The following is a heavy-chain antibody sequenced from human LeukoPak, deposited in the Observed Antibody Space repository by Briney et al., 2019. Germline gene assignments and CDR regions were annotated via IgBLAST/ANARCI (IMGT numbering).Heavy chain of an antibody. V-gene: IGHV3-23*01. CDR2: ISGSGENT. Sequence: GGSLRLSCAASGFTFNTYAMNWVRQAPGKGLEWASSISGSGENTYYADSVKGRFTISRDNSKNTLSLQMNSLRAEDTAVYYCAKGSVNYDILTGSYFDYWGQGTLVTVSS. CDR1: GFTFNTYA. J-gene: IGHJ4*02. D-gene: IGHD3-9*01. CDR3: AKGSVNYDILTGSYFDY.